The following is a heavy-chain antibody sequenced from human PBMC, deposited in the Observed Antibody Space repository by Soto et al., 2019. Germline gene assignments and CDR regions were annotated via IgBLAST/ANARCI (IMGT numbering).Heavy chain of an antibody. CDR1: GGSISSYY. CDR2: IYYSGST. CDR3: ARSMRFYYDSSGGPNFDY. D-gene: IGHD3-22*01. V-gene: IGHV4-59*01. J-gene: IGHJ4*02. Sequence: SETLSLTCTVSGGSISSYYWSWIRQPPGKGLEWIGYIYYSGSTNYNPSLKSRVTISVDTSKNQFSLKLSSVTAADTAVYYCARSMRFYYDSSGGPNFDYWGQGTLVTVSS.